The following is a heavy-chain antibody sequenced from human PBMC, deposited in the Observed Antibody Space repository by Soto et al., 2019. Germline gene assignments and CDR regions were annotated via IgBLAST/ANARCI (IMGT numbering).Heavy chain of an antibody. CDR1: GFTFSSYA. V-gene: IGHV3-30-3*01. CDR3: ARDSATDWYFDL. Sequence: QVQLVESGGGVVQPGRSLRLSCAASGFTFSSYAMHWVRQAPGKGLEWVAVISYDGSNKYYADSVKGRFTISRDNSKNTLYLQMNSLRAEDMAVYYCARDSATDWYFDLWGRGTLVTVSS. J-gene: IGHJ2*01. CDR2: ISYDGSNK.